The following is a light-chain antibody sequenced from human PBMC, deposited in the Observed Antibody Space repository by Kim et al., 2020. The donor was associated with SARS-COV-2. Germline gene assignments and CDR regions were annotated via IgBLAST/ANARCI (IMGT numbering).Light chain of an antibody. Sequence: PGQTASTTCSGYKVGDKYVSWYQQKPGQSPVVVIYPDNLRPSGLPGRFSGSNSGNTATLTISGTQAMDEADYYCQAWDSSTHNYVFGAGTKVTVL. J-gene: IGLJ1*01. CDR1: KVGDKY. V-gene: IGLV3-1*01. CDR2: PDN. CDR3: QAWDSSTHNYV.